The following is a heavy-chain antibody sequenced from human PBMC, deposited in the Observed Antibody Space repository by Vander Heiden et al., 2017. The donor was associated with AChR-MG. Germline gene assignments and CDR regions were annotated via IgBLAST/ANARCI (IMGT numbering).Heavy chain of an antibody. CDR1: GFTFDEYA. CDR3: TRADTVVRAKYYFDY. D-gene: IGHD5-18*01. J-gene: IGHJ4*02. CDR2: IRDRGYGGTT. V-gene: IGHV3-49*04. Sequence: EVLLVASGGGLEQPGRSRRRSCTTSGFTFDEYALNWVRQAPGKGLEWVGFIRDRGYGGTTEYAASVKGRFTISRDNSKGIAYLQMNSLKIEDTAVYYCTRADTVVRAKYYFDYWDQGTLVTVSS.